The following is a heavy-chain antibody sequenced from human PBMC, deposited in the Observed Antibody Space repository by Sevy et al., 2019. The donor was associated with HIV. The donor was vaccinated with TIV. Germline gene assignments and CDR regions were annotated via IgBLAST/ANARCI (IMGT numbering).Heavy chain of an antibody. CDR1: GFTFSSYG. J-gene: IGHJ6*02. D-gene: IGHD6-19*01. CDR2: ISYDGSNK. V-gene: IGHV3-30*18. CDR3: AKDLIFGIAVAGTHYYYGMDV. Sequence: GGSLRLSCAASGFTFSSYGMHWVRQAPGKGLEWVAVISYDGSNKYYADSVKGRFTISRDNSKNTLYLQMNSLRAEDTAVYYCAKDLIFGIAVAGTHYYYGMDVWGQGTTVTVSS.